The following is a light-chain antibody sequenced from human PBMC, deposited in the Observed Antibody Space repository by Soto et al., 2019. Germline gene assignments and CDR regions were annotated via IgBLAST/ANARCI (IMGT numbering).Light chain of an antibody. V-gene: IGKV3D-20*02. CDR3: QQRSDWPPT. CDR2: GAS. CDR1: QSASSSY. J-gene: IGKJ1*01. Sequence: DIVLTQSPGTLSLSPGERATLSCRASQSASSSYLAWYQQRPGQSHRLLIYGASSRATGIPDRFSGSGSGTDFTLTISRLEPEDFAVYYCQQRSDWPPTFGQGNTGDIK.